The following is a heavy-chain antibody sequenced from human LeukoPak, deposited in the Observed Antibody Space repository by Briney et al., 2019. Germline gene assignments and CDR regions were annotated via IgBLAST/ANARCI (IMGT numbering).Heavy chain of an antibody. CDR1: GYTFTSYG. Sequence: ASVKVSCKASGYTFTSYGFSWVRQAPGQGLEWMGWISAYNGNTHYAQKLQGRVTMTTDTSTSTAYMELRSLRSDDTAVYYCAREPIVATPNEMDYWGQGTLVTVSS. D-gene: IGHD5-12*01. CDR2: ISAYNGNT. V-gene: IGHV1-18*01. J-gene: IGHJ4*02. CDR3: AREPIVATPNEMDY.